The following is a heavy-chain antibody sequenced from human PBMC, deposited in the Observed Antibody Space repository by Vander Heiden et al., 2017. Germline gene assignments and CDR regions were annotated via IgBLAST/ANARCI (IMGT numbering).Heavy chain of an antibody. D-gene: IGHD3-22*01. Sequence: QVQLVQSGVEVKKPGASVKVSCKTSGYTFSTYGISWGRQAPGQGLEWLGWISGYSTDTNYAQRLKGRVTMTIDTSTSTAYMELRSLRLDDTAVYYCARSYYYENSGYPLDYWGQGTQVTVSS. CDR2: ISGYSTDT. J-gene: IGHJ4*02. CDR3: ARSYYYENSGYPLDY. V-gene: IGHV1-18*01. CDR1: GYTFSTYG.